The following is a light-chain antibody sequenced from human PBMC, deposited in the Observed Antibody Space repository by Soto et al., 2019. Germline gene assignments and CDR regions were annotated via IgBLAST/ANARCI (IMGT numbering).Light chain of an antibody. CDR2: AAF. Sequence: DIETTPCPPSVAASDGDRVNLTCRASQGVHRWLACYQSKPGKAPTALIYAAFSLQSGVPPRFSAGGSGTDFTLPFDSLHPEHFAPYNCQQSYRTLTFGPGTRLEIK. CDR3: QQSYRTLT. V-gene: IGKV1-12*01. CDR1: QGVHRW. J-gene: IGKJ5*01.